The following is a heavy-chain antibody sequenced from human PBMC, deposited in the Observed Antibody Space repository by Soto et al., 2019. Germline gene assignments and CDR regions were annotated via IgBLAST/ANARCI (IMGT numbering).Heavy chain of an antibody. Sequence: QVQVVESGGGVVQPGRSLRLSCAASGFTFSSYGMHWVRQAPGKGLEWVAVISYDGSNKYYADSVKGRFTISRDNSKNTLYLQMNSLRAEDTAVYYCAKEDYYYYGMDVWGQGTTVTVSS. CDR2: ISYDGSNK. CDR3: AKEDYYYYGMDV. J-gene: IGHJ6*02. V-gene: IGHV3-30*18. CDR1: GFTFSSYG.